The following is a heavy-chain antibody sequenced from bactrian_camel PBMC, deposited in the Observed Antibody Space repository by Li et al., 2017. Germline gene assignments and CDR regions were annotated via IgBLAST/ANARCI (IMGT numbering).Heavy chain of an antibody. Sequence: HVQLVESGGGSVQAGGSLRLACAASGNVSKYYMAWFRQAPRKEREGVAAIDKTGSPTYTYSVMGCFTISKDNTKNTLYLQMNSLKPEDTAMYYCAAGFVNLQLARSYSNWGQGTQVTVS. CDR2: IDKTGSP. V-gene: IGHV3S53*01. CDR1: GNVSKYY. CDR3: AAGFVNLQLARSYSN. D-gene: IGHD4*01. J-gene: IGHJ4*01.